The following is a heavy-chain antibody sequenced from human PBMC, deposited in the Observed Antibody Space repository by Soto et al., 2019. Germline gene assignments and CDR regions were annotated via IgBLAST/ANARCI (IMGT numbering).Heavy chain of an antibody. CDR3: AKDAVSGDGIWLLDS. CDR1: GFTFTNYA. Sequence: PGGSLRLSCAASGFTFTNYAMTWARQAPGKGLEWVSSLLRSGSTTYYADSVEGRFTISSDISANSLYLQMDSLRAEDTAVYYCAKDAVSGDGIWLLDSWGQGTVVTVSS. D-gene: IGHD4-17*01. CDR2: LLRSGSTT. J-gene: IGHJ4*02. V-gene: IGHV3-23*01.